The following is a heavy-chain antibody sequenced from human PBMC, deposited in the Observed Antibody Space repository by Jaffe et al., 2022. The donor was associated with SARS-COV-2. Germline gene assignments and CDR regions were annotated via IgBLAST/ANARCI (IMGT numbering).Heavy chain of an antibody. CDR1: GGSISSSSYY. D-gene: IGHD6-13*01. CDR2: IYYSGST. V-gene: IGHV4-39*01. Sequence: QLQLQESGPGLVKPSETLSLTCTVSGGSISSSSYYWGWIRQPPGKGLEWIGSIYYSGSTYYNPSLKSRVTISVDTSKNQFSLKLSSVTAADTAVYYCASDREGEGAAGNGYWGQGTLVTVSS. CDR3: ASDREGEGAAGNGY. J-gene: IGHJ4*02.